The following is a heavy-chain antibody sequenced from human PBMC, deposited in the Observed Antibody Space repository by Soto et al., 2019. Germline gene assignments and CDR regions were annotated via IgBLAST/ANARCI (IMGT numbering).Heavy chain of an antibody. CDR2: INTDGSST. Sequence: PGGSLRLSCAASGFTFSTYWMHWVRQAPGKGLVWVSRINTDGSSTSYADSVKGRFTTSRDNTKNTLYLQMNSLRGEDTAVYYCTPLVVPGDPLTYWGLGTLVTVSS. D-gene: IGHD2-2*01. CDR1: GFTFSTYW. V-gene: IGHV3-74*01. J-gene: IGHJ4*02. CDR3: TPLVVPGDPLTY.